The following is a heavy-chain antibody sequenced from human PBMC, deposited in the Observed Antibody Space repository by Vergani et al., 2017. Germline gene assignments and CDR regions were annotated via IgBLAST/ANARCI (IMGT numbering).Heavy chain of an antibody. Sequence: EVQLVESGGGLVPPGRSLRLSCAASGFSFRDYAMTWVRQAQGTGLGWVAFISNKAYGGTTEYAASVKGRFTISRDDSKRLAYLQLSGLKTEDTAEYFCSRGRGYSFGYSDYWGQGTLVTVSS. CDR3: SRGRGYSFGYSDY. CDR2: ISNKAYGGTT. J-gene: IGHJ4*02. CDR1: GFSFRDYA. V-gene: IGHV3-49*04. D-gene: IGHD5-18*01.